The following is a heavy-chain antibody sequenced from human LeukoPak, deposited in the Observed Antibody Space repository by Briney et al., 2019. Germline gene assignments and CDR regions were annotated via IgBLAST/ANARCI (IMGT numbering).Heavy chain of an antibody. CDR1: GGSFSGYY. V-gene: IGHV4-34*01. Sequence: SETLSLTCAVYGGSFSGYYWSWIRQPPGKGLEWIGEINHSGSTNYNPSLKSRVTISVDTSKNQFSLKLSPVTAADTAVYYCATDYYGSGVFDYWGQGTLVTVSS. CDR2: INHSGST. D-gene: IGHD3-10*01. J-gene: IGHJ4*02. CDR3: ATDYYGSGVFDY.